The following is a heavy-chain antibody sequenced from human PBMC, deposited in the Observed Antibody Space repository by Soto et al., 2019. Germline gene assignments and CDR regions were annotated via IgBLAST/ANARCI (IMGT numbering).Heavy chain of an antibody. CDR2: VNAGGSST. Sequence: GGSLRLSCSASGFTFSNYAMSWVRQPPGKGLQWVSAVNAGGSSTYHADSVRGRFTISRDNSKNTLFLQMSRLRADDTAVYYCAKGSASGSPYYFEFWGPGTLVTVSS. D-gene: IGHD6-25*01. J-gene: IGHJ4*02. CDR1: GFTFSNYA. CDR3: AKGSASGSPYYFEF. V-gene: IGHV3-23*01.